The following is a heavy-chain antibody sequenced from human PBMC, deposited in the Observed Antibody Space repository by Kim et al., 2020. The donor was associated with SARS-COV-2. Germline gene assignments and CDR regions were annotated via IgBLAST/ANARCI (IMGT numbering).Heavy chain of an antibody. D-gene: IGHD3-9*01. V-gene: IGHV1-8*01. Sequence: GYAQKFQGRVPMTRNTSISTAYMELSSLRSEDTAVYYCARADILTGNGMDVWGQGTTVTVSS. J-gene: IGHJ6*02. CDR3: ARADILTGNGMDV.